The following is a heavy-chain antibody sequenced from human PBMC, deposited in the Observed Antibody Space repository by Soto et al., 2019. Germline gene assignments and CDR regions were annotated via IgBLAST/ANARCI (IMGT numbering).Heavy chain of an antibody. D-gene: IGHD3-3*01. Sequence: PGESLKISCKGSGYSFTSYWISWVRQMPGKGLEWMGRIDPSDSYTNYSPSFQGHVTISADKSISTAYLQWSSLKASDTAMYYCARQKGYDFWSGYTKDYYGMDVWGQGTTVTVSS. V-gene: IGHV5-10-1*01. CDR2: IDPSDSYT. CDR3: ARQKGYDFWSGYTKDYYGMDV. J-gene: IGHJ6*02. CDR1: GYSFTSYW.